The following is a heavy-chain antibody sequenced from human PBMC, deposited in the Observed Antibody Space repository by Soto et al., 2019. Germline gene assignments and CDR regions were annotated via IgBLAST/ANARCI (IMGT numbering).Heavy chain of an antibody. D-gene: IGHD6-19*01. CDR3: ARDPVAGTYFDY. Sequence: QVKLVQSGAEVKKPVASVKVSCKASGYTFTTYGISWVRQAPGQGLEWMGWINGYNGNTNYAQKLQGRVTMTTDTSTSTAYMQLRSLRSDDTAVYYCARDPVAGTYFDYWGQGTLVTVSS. CDR2: INGYNGNT. J-gene: IGHJ4*02. V-gene: IGHV1-18*01. CDR1: GYTFTTYG.